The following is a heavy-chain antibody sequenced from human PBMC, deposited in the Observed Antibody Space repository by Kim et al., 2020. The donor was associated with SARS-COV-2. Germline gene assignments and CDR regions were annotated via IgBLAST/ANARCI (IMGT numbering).Heavy chain of an antibody. D-gene: IGHD6-19*01. CDR2: ISYDGSNK. Sequence: GGSLRLSCAASGFTFSRYAMHWVRQAPGKGLEWVAVISYDGSNKYYADSVKGRFTISRDNSKNTLYLQMNSLRAEDTAVYYCARSSSGRYWNYFDYCGQG. J-gene: IGHJ4*02. V-gene: IGHV3-30-3*01. CDR3: ARSSSGRYWNYFDY. CDR1: GFTFSRYA.